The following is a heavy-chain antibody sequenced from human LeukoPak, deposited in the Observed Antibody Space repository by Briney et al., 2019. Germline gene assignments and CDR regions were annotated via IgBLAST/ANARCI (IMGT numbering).Heavy chain of an antibody. V-gene: IGHV3-7*04. CDR1: GFTFSNFW. Sequence: GGSLRLSCAASGFTFSNFWMSWVRQAPGKGPEWVANIYDDGSGKYYVESVRGRFTISRDNAKKSLYLQMNSLRAEDTAVYYCARADDDYYDSSGQALDAFDLWGQGTMVTVSS. J-gene: IGHJ3*01. CDR2: IYDDGSGK. D-gene: IGHD3-22*01. CDR3: ARADDDYYDSSGQALDAFDL.